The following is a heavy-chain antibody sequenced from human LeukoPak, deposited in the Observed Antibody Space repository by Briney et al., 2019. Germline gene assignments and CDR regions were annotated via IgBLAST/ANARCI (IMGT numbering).Heavy chain of an antibody. V-gene: IGHV1-2*02. CDR3: ARAANDAFDI. CDR2: INPNSGGT. J-gene: IGHJ3*02. Sequence: ASVKVSCKASGYTLTSYGISWVRQAPGQGLEWMGWINPNSGGTNYAQKFQGRVTMTRDTSISTAYMELSRLRSDDTAVYYCARAANDAFDIWGQGTMVTVSS. CDR1: GYTLTSYG.